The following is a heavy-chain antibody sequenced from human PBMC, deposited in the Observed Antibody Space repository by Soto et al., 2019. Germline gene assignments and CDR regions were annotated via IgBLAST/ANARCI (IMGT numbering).Heavy chain of an antibody. CDR3: ARGDSSSWYGTTYYYYGMDV. CDR2: IYYSGST. V-gene: IGHV4-59*01. CDR1: GGSISSYY. J-gene: IGHJ6*02. D-gene: IGHD6-13*01. Sequence: SETLSLTCTVSGGSISSYYWSWIRQPPGKGLEWIGYIYYSGSTNYNPSLKSRVTISVDTSKNQFSLKLSSVTAADTAVYYCARGDSSSWYGTTYYYYGMDVWGQGTTVTVSS.